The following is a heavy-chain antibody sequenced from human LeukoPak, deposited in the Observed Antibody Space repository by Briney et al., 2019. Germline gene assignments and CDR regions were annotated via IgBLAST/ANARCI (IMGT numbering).Heavy chain of an antibody. V-gene: IGHV4-59*01. J-gene: IGHJ6*02. CDR3: ARDRYRPREGGYGMDV. CDR1: GGSISSYY. D-gene: IGHD1-14*01. Sequence: SETLSLTCTVSGGSISSYYWSWIRQPPGKGLEWIGYIYYSGSTNYNPSLKSRVTISVDTSKNQFSLKLSSVTAADTAVYYCARDRYRPREGGYGMDVSGQGTTVTVSS. CDR2: IYYSGST.